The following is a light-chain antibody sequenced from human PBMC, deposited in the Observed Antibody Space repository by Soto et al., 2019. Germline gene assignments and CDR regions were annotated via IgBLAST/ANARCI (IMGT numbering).Light chain of an antibody. CDR2: EVS. CDR3: ISYPSADVRYV. Sequence: QSALTQPASVSGTPGQSITISCTGSNSDVGIYDFVSWYQHHPGRAPKLIVSEVSHRPSGVSNRFSGPKSGNTASLTISGLQSEDEADYYCISYPSADVRYVFGTGTKLTVL. V-gene: IGLV2-14*01. J-gene: IGLJ1*01. CDR1: NSDVGIYDF.